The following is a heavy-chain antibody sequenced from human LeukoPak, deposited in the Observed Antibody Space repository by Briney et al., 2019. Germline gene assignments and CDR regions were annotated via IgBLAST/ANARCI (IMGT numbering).Heavy chain of an antibody. CDR3: AKDTGAVAGTIDY. V-gene: IGHV3-23*01. CDR2: IGDSGDNT. J-gene: IGHJ4*02. CDR1: GFSFNYYA. Sequence: SGGSLRLSCAASGFSFNYYAMMWVRQAPGKALEWVSSIGDSGDNTYYAHSAKGRFTISRDNSMSTLYLQLSSLRAEDTAVYYCAKDTGAVAGTIDYWGQGTLVTVSS. D-gene: IGHD6-19*01.